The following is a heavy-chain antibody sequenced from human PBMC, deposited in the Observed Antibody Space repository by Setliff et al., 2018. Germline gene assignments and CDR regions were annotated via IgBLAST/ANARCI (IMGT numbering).Heavy chain of an antibody. D-gene: IGHD2-2*01. CDR3: ARIGQPQQGIQGQAFDI. Sequence: SGPTLVNPTETLTLTCTVSGFSLSNARMGVSWIRQPPGKALEWLAHIFSNDEKSYSTSLKRRLTISKDTSKSQVVLTMTNMDPVDTATYYCARIGQPQQGIQGQAFDIWGQGTMVTVSS. J-gene: IGHJ3*02. CDR1: GFSLSNARMG. V-gene: IGHV2-26*01. CDR2: IFSNDEK.